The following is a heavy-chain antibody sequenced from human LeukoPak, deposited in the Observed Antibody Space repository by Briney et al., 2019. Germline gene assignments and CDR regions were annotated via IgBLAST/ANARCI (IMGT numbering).Heavy chain of an antibody. CDR3: ARDSYDSSGYYSCDY. D-gene: IGHD3-22*01. V-gene: IGHV1-18*01. CDR1: GHTFTSYG. CDR2: ISAYNGNT. Sequence: ASVKVSCKASGHTFTSYGISWVRQAPGQGLEWMGWISAYNGNTNYAQKLQGRVTMTTDTSTSTAYMELRSLRSDDTAVYYCARDSYDSSGYYSCDYWGQGTLVTVSS. J-gene: IGHJ4*02.